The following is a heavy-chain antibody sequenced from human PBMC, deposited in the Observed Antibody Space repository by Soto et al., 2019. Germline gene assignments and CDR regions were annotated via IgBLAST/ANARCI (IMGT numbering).Heavy chain of an antibody. D-gene: IGHD3-22*01. CDR3: AKESGGYYESSGHYYTH. CDR2: ISGSGSST. V-gene: IGHV3-23*01. CDR1: RETVNISA. Sequence: AACRETVNISAVAVALQKTGKGLEWVSVISGSGSSTYHADSVKGRFTISRDNSKSTLYLQMNSLRAEDTAVYYCAKESGGYYESSGHYYTHWRHRTLVTVSS. J-gene: IGHJ4*01.